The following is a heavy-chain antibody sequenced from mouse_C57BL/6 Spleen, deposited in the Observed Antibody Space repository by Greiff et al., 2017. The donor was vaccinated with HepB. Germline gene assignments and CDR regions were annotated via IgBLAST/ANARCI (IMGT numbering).Heavy chain of an antibody. V-gene: IGHV1-52*01. J-gene: IGHJ3*01. CDR1: GYTFTSYW. CDR3: AAGYGSSPAY. Sequence: QVQLQQPGAELVRPGSSVKLSCKASGYTFTSYWMHWVKQRPIQGLEWIGNIDPSDSETHYNQKFKDKATLTVDKSSSTAYMQLSSLTSEDSAVYYCAAGYGSSPAYWGQGTLVTVSA. CDR2: IDPSDSET. D-gene: IGHD1-1*01.